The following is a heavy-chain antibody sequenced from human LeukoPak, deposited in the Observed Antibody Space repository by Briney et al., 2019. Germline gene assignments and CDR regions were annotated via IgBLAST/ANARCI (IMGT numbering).Heavy chain of an antibody. CDR3: ARVGVVRGGISYYFDY. Sequence: GGSLRLSCAASGFTFDDYGMSWVRQTPGKGLEWVSGINWNGGSTGYADSVKGRFTISRDNAKNSLYLQMNSLRAEGTALYYCARVGVVRGGISYYFDYWGQGTLVTVSS. J-gene: IGHJ4*02. V-gene: IGHV3-20*04. D-gene: IGHD3-10*01. CDR1: GFTFDDYG. CDR2: INWNGGST.